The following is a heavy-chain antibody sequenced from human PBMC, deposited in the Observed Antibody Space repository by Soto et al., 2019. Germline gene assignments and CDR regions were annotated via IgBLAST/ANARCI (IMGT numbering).Heavy chain of an antibody. CDR2: INHSGSS. J-gene: IGHJ5*02. D-gene: IGHD6-6*01. CDR3: ARGMGRAIAARRGNWFDP. Sequence: QVQLQQWGAGLLKPSETLSLTCAVYGGSFSGYYWSWIRQPPGKGLEWIGEINHSGSSNYNPSLKSRVTISVDTSKNQFSLKLSSVTAADTAVYYCARGMGRAIAARRGNWFDPWGQGTLVTVSS. CDR1: GGSFSGYY. V-gene: IGHV4-34*01.